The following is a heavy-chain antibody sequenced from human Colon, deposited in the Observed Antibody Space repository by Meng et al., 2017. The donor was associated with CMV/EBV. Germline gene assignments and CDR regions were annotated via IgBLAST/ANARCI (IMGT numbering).Heavy chain of an antibody. CDR3: ARDVMLPAPFFDP. J-gene: IGHJ5*02. CDR2: IHYSGNT. V-gene: IGHV4-61*08. D-gene: IGHD2-2*01. Sequence: VSDGSVNSDDAFCSWLRQPPGKGLEWIGYIHYSGNTNYNPSLKSRVTMSIETSKNQFSLTLFSVTAADTAVYYCARDVMLPAPFFDPWGQGTLVTVSS. CDR1: DGSVNSDDAF.